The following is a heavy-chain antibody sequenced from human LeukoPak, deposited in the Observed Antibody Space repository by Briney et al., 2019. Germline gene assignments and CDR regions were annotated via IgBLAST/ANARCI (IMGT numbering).Heavy chain of an antibody. CDR3: ASAPYDAFDI. CDR2: INHSGST. CDR1: GGSFSGYY. Sequence: SETLSLTCAVYGGSFSGYYWSWIRQPPGKGLEWIGEINHSGSTNYNPSLKSRVTISVDRSKNQFSLKLSSVTAADTAVYYCASAPYDAFDIWGQGTMVTVSS. V-gene: IGHV4-34*01. J-gene: IGHJ3*02.